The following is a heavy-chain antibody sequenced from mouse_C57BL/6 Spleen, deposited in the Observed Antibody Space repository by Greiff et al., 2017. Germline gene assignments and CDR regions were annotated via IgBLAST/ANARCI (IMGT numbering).Heavy chain of an antibody. Sequence: QVQLQQSGAELARPGASVKMSCKASGYTFTSYTMHWVKQRPGQGLEWIGYINPSSGYTKYNQKFKDKATLTVDKSSSTAYMQLSSLTSEDSAVYYCARDDYEAWFAYWGQGTLVTVSA. CDR2: INPSSGYT. V-gene: IGHV1-4*01. CDR1: GYTFTSYT. D-gene: IGHD2-4*01. CDR3: ARDDYEAWFAY. J-gene: IGHJ3*01.